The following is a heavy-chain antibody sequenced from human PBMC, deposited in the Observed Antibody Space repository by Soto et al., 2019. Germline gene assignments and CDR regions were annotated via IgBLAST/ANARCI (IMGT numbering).Heavy chain of an antibody. CDR1: GGTFSSYA. CDR2: IIPIFGTA. D-gene: IGHD4-17*01. Sequence: QVQLVQSGAEVKKPGSSVKVSCKASGGTFSSYAISWVRQAPGQGLEWMGGIIPIFGTANYAQKFQGRVTITADKSTSTAYMELNRLGSEDTAVYSCACGLRWSKGLFAYWGQGTLVTVCS. CDR3: ACGLRWSKGLFAY. V-gene: IGHV1-69*06. J-gene: IGHJ4*02.